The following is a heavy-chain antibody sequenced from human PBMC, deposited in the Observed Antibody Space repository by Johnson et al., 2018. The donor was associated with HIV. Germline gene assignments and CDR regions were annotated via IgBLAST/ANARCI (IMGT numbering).Heavy chain of an antibody. V-gene: IGHV3-74*01. Sequence: VQLVESGGGLVQPGGSLRLSCVGSGFTFSSYWMHWVRQGPGKGLVWVSRINSDGRSTSYADSVKGRFIISRDNSKRMVCLQMNSLRAEDTAVYYCAKEGYCSSTSCYENAFDIWGQGTMVTVSS. J-gene: IGHJ3*02. CDR3: AKEGYCSSTSCYENAFDI. CDR2: INSDGRST. CDR1: GFTFSSYW. D-gene: IGHD2-2*01.